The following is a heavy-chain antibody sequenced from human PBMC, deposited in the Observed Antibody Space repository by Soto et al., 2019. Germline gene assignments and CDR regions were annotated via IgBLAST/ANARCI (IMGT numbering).Heavy chain of an antibody. D-gene: IGHD2-15*01. Sequence: GGSLRLSCAASGFTFSSYSMNWVRQAPGKGLEWVSSISSSSSYIYYADSVKGRFTISRDNAKNSLYLQMKSLRAEDTAVYYCARDSCSGGSCCSVGGMDVWGQGTTVTISS. CDR1: GFTFSSYS. J-gene: IGHJ6*02. CDR3: ARDSCSGGSCCSVGGMDV. CDR2: ISSSSSYI. V-gene: IGHV3-21*01.